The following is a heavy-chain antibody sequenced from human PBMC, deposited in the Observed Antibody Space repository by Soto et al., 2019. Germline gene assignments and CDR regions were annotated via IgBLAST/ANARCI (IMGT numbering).Heavy chain of an antibody. CDR1: GGSISSYY. CDR2: IYYSGST. D-gene: IGHD6-13*01. Sequence: SETLSLTCTVSGGSISSYYWSWIRQPPGKGLEWIGYIYYSGSTNYNPSLKSRVTISVDTSKNPFSLKLSSVTAADTAVYYCARHDIAAAGTRRGYYYYYMDVWGKGTTVTVSS. CDR3: ARHDIAAAGTRRGYYYYYMDV. V-gene: IGHV4-59*08. J-gene: IGHJ6*03.